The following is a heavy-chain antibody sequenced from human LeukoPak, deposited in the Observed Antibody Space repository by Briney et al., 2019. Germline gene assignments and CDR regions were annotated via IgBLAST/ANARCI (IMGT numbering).Heavy chain of an antibody. CDR1: GYTFTSYD. V-gene: IGHV1-8*01. D-gene: IGHD1-26*01. J-gene: IGHJ4*02. CDR2: MNPNSGNT. Sequence: ASVKVSCKASGYTFTSYDINWVRQAPGQGLEWMGWMNPNSGNTGYAQKFQGRVTMTRNTSISTAYMELSSLRSEDTAVYYCARGNRVGATRFAQNYWGQGTLVTVSS. CDR3: ARGNRVGATRFAQNY.